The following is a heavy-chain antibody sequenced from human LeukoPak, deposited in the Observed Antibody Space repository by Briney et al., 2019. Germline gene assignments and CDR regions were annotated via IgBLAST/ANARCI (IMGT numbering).Heavy chain of an antibody. CDR1: GYSFTSYW. V-gene: IGHV5-51*01. J-gene: IGHJ4*02. Sequence: GESLKISCQGSGYSFTSYWIGWVRQMPGKGLEWMGIIYPGDSDTRYSPSFQGQVTISADKSISTAYLQWSSLKASDTAMYYCARLPGNYYGSGSPTGYFDYWGQGTLVTVSS. D-gene: IGHD3-10*01. CDR2: IYPGDSDT. CDR3: ARLPGNYYGSGSPTGYFDY.